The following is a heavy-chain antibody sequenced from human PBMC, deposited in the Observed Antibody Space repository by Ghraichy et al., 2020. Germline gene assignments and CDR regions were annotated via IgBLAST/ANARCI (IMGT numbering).Heavy chain of an antibody. V-gene: IGHV3-9*01. CDR1: GFTFENYA. CDR2: IIWDSSTT. Sequence: GGSLRLSCATSGFTFENYAMHWVRQAPGKGLEWVSGIIWDSSTTGNAESLRGRSIISRDNAQKSLYLQIHSLRPEDTASYYCVKDDKIYWDSLGAKFDFWGQGALVTVSS. D-gene: IGHD7-27*01. CDR3: VKDDKIYWDSLGAKFDF. J-gene: IGHJ4*02.